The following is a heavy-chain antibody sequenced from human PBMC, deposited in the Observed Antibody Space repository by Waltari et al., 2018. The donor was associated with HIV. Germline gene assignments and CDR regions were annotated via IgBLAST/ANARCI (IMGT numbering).Heavy chain of an antibody. CDR1: GGSISSSSYY. CDR3: ARTIAAALYWFDP. D-gene: IGHD6-13*01. J-gene: IGHJ5*02. CDR2: IYYSGST. Sequence: LQESGPGLVKPSETLSLTCTVSGGSISSSSYYWGWIRQPPGKGLEWIGSIYYSGSTYYNPSLKSRVTISVDTSKNQFSLKLSSVTAADTAVYYCARTIAAALYWFDPWGQGTLVTVSS. V-gene: IGHV4-39*07.